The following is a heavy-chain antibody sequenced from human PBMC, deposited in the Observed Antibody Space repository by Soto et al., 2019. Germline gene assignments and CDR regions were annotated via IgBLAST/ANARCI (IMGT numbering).Heavy chain of an antibody. J-gene: IGHJ4*02. Sequence: SETLSLTCTVSGGSISSYYWSWIRQPPGKGLEWIGYIYYSGSTNYNPSLKSRVTISVDTSKNQFSLKLSSVTAADTAVYYCARDRKDCSGGSCYLTFDYRGQGTLVTVSS. CDR3: ARDRKDCSGGSCYLTFDY. CDR1: GGSISSYY. D-gene: IGHD2-15*01. CDR2: IYYSGST. V-gene: IGHV4-59*01.